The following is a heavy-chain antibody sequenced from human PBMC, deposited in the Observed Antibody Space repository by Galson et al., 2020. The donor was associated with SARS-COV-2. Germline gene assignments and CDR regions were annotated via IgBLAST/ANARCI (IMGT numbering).Heavy chain of an antibody. J-gene: IGHJ4*02. CDR1: GGTFSSYT. CDR2: IIPMLNIT. V-gene: IGHV1-69*02. CDR3: ARIASKIGSDF. D-gene: IGHD3-10*01. Sequence: SVKVSCKASGGTFSSYTLSWVRPAPAQGLEWMGRIIPMLNITYYAQHLQGRLTITADESTSTTDMELSSLRSEDTAIYYCARIASKIGSDFWGQGTLVSVSS.